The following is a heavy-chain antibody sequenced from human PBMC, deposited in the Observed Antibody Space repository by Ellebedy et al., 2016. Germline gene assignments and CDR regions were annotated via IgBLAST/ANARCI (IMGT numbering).Heavy chain of an antibody. Sequence: ASVTVSCXASGYTFTSYYMHWVRQAPGQGLEWMGIIIPSGGSTTYAQKFQGRVTMTRDTSTSTLYMELISLRSEDTAVYYCARDLVGTYDYYFDYWGQGTQVTVSS. CDR1: GYTFTSYY. CDR2: IIPSGGST. CDR3: ARDLVGTYDYYFDY. D-gene: IGHD5-12*01. V-gene: IGHV1-46*01. J-gene: IGHJ4*02.